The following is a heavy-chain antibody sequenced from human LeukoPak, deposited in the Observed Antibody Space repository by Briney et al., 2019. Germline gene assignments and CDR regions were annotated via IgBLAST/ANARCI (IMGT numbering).Heavy chain of an antibody. Sequence: SETLSLTCTVSGGSISSSSYYWAWIRQPPGKGLEWIGSIFYSGSTSYNPSLKSRVTISVDTSKNQFSLKLSSVTAADTALYYCARLYGYSYGYSDYWGQGTLLTVSS. V-gene: IGHV4-39*01. D-gene: IGHD5-18*01. CDR2: IFYSGST. J-gene: IGHJ4*02. CDR1: GGSISSSSYY. CDR3: ARLYGYSYGYSDY.